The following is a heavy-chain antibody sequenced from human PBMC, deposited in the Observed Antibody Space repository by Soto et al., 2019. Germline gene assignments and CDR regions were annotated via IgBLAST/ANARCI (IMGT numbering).Heavy chain of an antibody. Sequence: SGGSLRLYCSASVFTFSMFSMHWVRQAPGKGLEYVSGISSNGYSTYYADSVKGRFTISRDNSKSTLYLQMSSLRAVDTAVYYCVHPRSTVQIPPTWGQGTLVTVSS. D-gene: IGHD4-17*01. CDR3: VHPRSTVQIPPT. V-gene: IGHV3-64D*06. CDR1: VFTFSMFS. J-gene: IGHJ5*02. CDR2: ISSNGYST.